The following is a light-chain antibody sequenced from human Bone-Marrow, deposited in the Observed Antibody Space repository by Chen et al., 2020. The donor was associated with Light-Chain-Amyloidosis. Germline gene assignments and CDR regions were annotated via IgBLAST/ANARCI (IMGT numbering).Light chain of an antibody. CDR2: EDD. CDR3: QSYHGSSQGV. J-gene: IGLJ3*02. CDR1: IANNS. Sequence: NFMLTQPHSVSESPGKTVIISCTRSIANNSGQWYQHRPRRSPPSVIYEDDQRPSGVPDRFSGSIDRYSNSASLTISGLKTEDEADYYCQSYHGSSQGVFGGGTKLTVL. V-gene: IGLV6-57*01.